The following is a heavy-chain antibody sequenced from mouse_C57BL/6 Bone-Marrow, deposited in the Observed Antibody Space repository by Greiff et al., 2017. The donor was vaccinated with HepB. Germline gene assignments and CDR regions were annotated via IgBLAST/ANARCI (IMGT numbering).Heavy chain of an antibody. V-gene: IGHV5-9*01. CDR3: ARDGYYPYYFDY. D-gene: IGHD2-3*01. Sequence: EVQLVESGGGLVKPGGSLKLSCAASGFTFSSYTMSWVRQTPEKRLEWVATISGGGGNTYYPDSVKGRFTISTDNAKNTLYLQMSSLRSEDTALYYCARDGYYPYYFDYWGQGTTLTVSS. CDR1: GFTFSSYT. J-gene: IGHJ2*01. CDR2: ISGGGGNT.